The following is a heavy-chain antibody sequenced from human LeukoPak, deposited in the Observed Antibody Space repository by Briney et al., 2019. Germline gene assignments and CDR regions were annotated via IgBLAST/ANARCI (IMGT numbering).Heavy chain of an antibody. CDR2: ISSSSYI. Sequence: GGSLRLSCAASGFTFSSYSMNWVRQAPGKGLEWVSSISSSSYIYYADSVKGRFTISRDNAKNSLYLQMNSLRAEDTAVYYCARGGTTVTTPFDYWGQGTLVTVSS. CDR3: ARGGTTVTTPFDY. CDR1: GFTFSSYS. D-gene: IGHD4-17*01. J-gene: IGHJ4*02. V-gene: IGHV3-21*01.